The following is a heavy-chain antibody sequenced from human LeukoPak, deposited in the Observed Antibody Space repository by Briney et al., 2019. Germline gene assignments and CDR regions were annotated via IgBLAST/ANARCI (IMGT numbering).Heavy chain of an antibody. CDR3: ARGGAAAVTDY. D-gene: IGHD6-13*01. V-gene: IGHV4-34*01. CDR2: INHSGST. J-gene: IGHJ4*02. CDR1: GGSISSYY. Sequence: SETLSLTCTVSGGSISSYYWSWIRQPPGKGLEWIGEINHSGSTNYNPSLKSRVTISVDTSKNQFSLKLSSVTAADTAVYYCARGGAAAVTDYWGQGTLVTVSS.